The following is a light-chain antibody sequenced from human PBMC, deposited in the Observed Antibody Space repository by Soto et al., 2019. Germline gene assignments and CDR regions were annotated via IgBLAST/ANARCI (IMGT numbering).Light chain of an antibody. CDR3: QTWGTGIRVV. Sequence: QPVLTQSPSASASPGASVKLTCTLSSGHSSYAIAWHQQQPEKGPRYLMKVNSDGSHSKGDGIPDRFSGSSSGAERYLTISSLQSDDEADYYCQTWGTGIRVVFGGGTKLTVL. V-gene: IGLV4-69*01. CDR2: VNSDGSH. J-gene: IGLJ2*01. CDR1: SGHSSYA.